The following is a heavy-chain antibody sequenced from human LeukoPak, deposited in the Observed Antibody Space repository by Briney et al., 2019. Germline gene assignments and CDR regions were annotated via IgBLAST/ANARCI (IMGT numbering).Heavy chain of an antibody. CDR2: ISSSSSYI. V-gene: IGHV3-21*01. CDR1: GFTFSSYS. CDR3: ARDYYYDSSGYYLYYFDY. D-gene: IGHD3-22*01. J-gene: IGHJ4*02. Sequence: GGSLRLSCAASGFTFSSYSMNWVRQAPGKGLEWVSSISSSSSYIYYADSVKGRFTISRDNAKSSLYLQMNSLRAEDTAVYYCARDYYYDSSGYYLYYFDYWGQGTLVTVSS.